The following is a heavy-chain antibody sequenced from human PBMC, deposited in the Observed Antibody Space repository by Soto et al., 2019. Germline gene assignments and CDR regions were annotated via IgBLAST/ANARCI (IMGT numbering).Heavy chain of an antibody. Sequence: GSLRLYCAASGFPFSSYIMNWVRQAPGKGLEWVSSISSSSSYIYYADSVKGRFTISRDNAKNSLYLQMNSLRAEDTAVYYCAKGYHIVATNNNNWFDPWGQGTLVTVSS. CDR3: AKGYHIVATNNNNWFDP. CDR2: ISSSSSYI. CDR1: GFPFSSYI. V-gene: IGHV3-21*01. J-gene: IGHJ5*02. D-gene: IGHD5-12*01.